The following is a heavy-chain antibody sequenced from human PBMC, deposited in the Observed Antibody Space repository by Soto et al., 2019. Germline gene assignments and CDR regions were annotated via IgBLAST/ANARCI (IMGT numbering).Heavy chain of an antibody. Sequence: GGSLRLSCVTSGFRFGSFWLNWVGQAPGRGLEWVANINQDGSEKYYVDSVKGRFTISRDNAQSSLYLQMNSLRVEDTAVYYSLSGNSPSYTWGQGILVTVSS. CDR2: INQDGSEK. CDR3: LSGNSPSYT. J-gene: IGHJ5*02. V-gene: IGHV3-7*02. CDR1: GFRFGSFW. D-gene: IGHD5-12*01.